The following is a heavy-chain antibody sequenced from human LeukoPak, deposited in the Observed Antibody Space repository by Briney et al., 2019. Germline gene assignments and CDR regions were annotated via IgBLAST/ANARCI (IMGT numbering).Heavy chain of an antibody. CDR3: AKRTGLTTVTSDY. CDR1: GGSISSSSYY. CDR2: IYYSGST. J-gene: IGHJ4*02. Sequence: PSETLSLTCTVSGGSISSSSYYWGWIRQPPGKGLEWIGSIYYSGSTYYNPSLKSRVTISVDTSKNQFSLKLSSVTAADTAVYYCAKRTGLTTVTSDYWGQGTLVTASS. V-gene: IGHV4-39*01. D-gene: IGHD4-11*01.